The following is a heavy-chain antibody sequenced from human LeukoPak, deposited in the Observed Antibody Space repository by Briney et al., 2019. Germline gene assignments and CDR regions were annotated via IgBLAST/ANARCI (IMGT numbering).Heavy chain of an antibody. CDR1: GFTFSSYW. CDR3: ASDIDPRYSSSWYDY. J-gene: IGHJ4*02. D-gene: IGHD6-13*01. V-gene: IGHV3-7*01. Sequence: GGSLRLSCAASGFTFSSYWMSWVRQAPGKGLEWVANIKQDGSEKYYVDSVKGRFTISRDNAKNSLYLQMNSLRAEDTAVYYCASDIDPRYSSSWYDYWGQGTLVTVSS. CDR2: IKQDGSEK.